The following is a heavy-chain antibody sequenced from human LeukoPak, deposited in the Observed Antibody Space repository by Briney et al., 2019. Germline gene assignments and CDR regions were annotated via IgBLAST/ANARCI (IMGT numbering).Heavy chain of an antibody. V-gene: IGHV3-15*01. CDR1: GFTFSNAW. CDR3: TTAFDSGSGYPDY. J-gene: IGHJ4*02. CDR2: IKSKTDGGTT. D-gene: IGHD3-22*01. Sequence: GGSLRLSCAASGFTFSNAWMSWVRQAPGKGLEWVGRIKSKTDGGTTDYAAPVKGRFTISRDDSKNTLYLQMNSLKTEDTAVYYCTTAFDSGSGYPDYWGQGTLVTVSS.